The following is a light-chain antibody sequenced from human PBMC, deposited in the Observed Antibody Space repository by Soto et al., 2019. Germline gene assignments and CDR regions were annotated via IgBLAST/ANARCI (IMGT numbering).Light chain of an antibody. V-gene: IGLV2-11*01. J-gene: IGLJ2*01. CDR1: SSDIGGYNY. Sequence: QSALTQPRSVSGSPGQSVTISCTGTSSDIGGYNYVSWYQQYPGKAPKLMIYDVTKRPSGVPDRFAGSKSGNTASLTISGLQADDEADYYCCSYAGNYAFAFGGGTKLTVL. CDR3: CSYAGNYAFA. CDR2: DVT.